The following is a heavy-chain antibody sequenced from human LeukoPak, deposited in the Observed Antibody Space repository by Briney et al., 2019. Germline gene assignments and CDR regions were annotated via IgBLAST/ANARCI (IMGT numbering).Heavy chain of an antibody. J-gene: IGHJ4*02. CDR1: GFTFDDYA. Sequence: QPGRSLRLSCAASGFTFDDYAMHWVRQAPGKGLEWVSGISWNSGSIGYADSVKGRFTISRDNAKNSLYLQMNSLRAEDTAVYYCASMTTVTRRGFGWGQGTLVTVSS. V-gene: IGHV3-9*01. D-gene: IGHD4-17*01. CDR3: ASMTTVTRRGFG. CDR2: ISWNSGSI.